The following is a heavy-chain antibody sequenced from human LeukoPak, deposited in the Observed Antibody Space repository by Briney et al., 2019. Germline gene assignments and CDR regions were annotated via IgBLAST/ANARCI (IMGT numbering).Heavy chain of an antibody. Sequence: GESLKISCKGSGYSFTSYWIGWVRQMPGKGLEWMGIIYPGDSDTRYSPSFQGQVTISADKSISTAYLQWSSLKASDTATYYCARTGVARYCSSTSCYSYYGMDVWGQGTTVTVSS. CDR2: IYPGDSDT. D-gene: IGHD2-2*02. J-gene: IGHJ6*02. CDR3: ARTGVARYCSSTSCYSYYGMDV. CDR1: GYSFTSYW. V-gene: IGHV5-51*01.